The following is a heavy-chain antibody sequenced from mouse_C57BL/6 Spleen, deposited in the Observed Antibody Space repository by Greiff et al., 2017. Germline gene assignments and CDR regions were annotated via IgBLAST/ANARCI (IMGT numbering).Heavy chain of an antibody. D-gene: IGHD4-1*02. CDR2: IYPGSGST. J-gene: IGHJ3*01. Sequence: VQLQQSGAELVKPGASVKMSCKASGYTFTSYWITWVKQRPGQGLEWIGDIYPGSGSTNYNEKFKSKATLTVDTSSSTAYMQLSSLTSEDSAVYYWAKEGRATGPFAYWGQGTLVTVS. V-gene: IGHV1-55*01. CDR3: AKEGRATGPFAY. CDR1: GYTFTSYW.